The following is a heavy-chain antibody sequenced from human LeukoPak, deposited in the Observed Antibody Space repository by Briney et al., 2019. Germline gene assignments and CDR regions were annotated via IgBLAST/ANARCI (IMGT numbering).Heavy chain of an antibody. J-gene: IGHJ3*02. CDR1: GFTVSSNY. V-gene: IGHV3-53*01. CDR3: AREIVGTAGAFDI. Sequence: GGSLRLSCAASGFTVSSNYMGWVRRAPGKGLEWVSVIYSGGGTYYADSVKGRFTISRDNSKNTLYLQMNSLRAEDTAVYYCAREIVGTAGAFDIWGQGTMVTVSS. CDR2: IYSGGGT. D-gene: IGHD2-21*01.